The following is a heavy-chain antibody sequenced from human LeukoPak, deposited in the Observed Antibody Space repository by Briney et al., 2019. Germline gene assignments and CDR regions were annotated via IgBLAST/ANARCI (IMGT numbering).Heavy chain of an antibody. D-gene: IGHD6-13*01. V-gene: IGHV3-30*18. CDR1: GFTFSSYG. Sequence: RGSLRLSCAASGFTFSSYGMHWVRQAPGKGLEWVAVISYDGSNKYYADSVKGRFTISRDNSKNTLYLQMNSLRAEDTAVYYCAKGYVAAGTRPRGLGYGMDVWGKGTTVTVSS. CDR2: ISYDGSNK. CDR3: AKGYVAAGTRPRGLGYGMDV. J-gene: IGHJ6*04.